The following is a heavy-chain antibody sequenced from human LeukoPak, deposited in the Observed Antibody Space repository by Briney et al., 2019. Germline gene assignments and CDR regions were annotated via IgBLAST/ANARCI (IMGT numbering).Heavy chain of an antibody. D-gene: IGHD3-22*01. CDR2: ISYDGSNK. CDR3: AKADYYDSSGYCFDY. Sequence: GGSLRLSCAASGFTFSSYGMHWVRQAPGKGLEWVAVISYDGSNKYYADSVKGRFTIPRDNSKNTLYLQMNSLRAEDTAVYYCAKADYYDSSGYCFDYWGQGTLVTVSS. CDR1: GFTFSSYG. J-gene: IGHJ4*02. V-gene: IGHV3-30*18.